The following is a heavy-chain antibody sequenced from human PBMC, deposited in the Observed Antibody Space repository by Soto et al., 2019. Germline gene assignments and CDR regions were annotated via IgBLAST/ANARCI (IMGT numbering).Heavy chain of an antibody. J-gene: IGHJ6*02. D-gene: IGHD3-9*01. CDR2: INPNSGGT. Sequence: GASVKVSCKASGYTFTGYYMHWVRQAPGQGLEWMGWINPNSGGTNYAQKFQGWVTMTRDTSISTAYMELSRLRSDDTAVYYCARGGFNFDILTGYKYYYYYGMDVWGQGTTVTVSS. V-gene: IGHV1-2*04. CDR1: GYTFTGYY. CDR3: ARGGFNFDILTGYKYYYYYGMDV.